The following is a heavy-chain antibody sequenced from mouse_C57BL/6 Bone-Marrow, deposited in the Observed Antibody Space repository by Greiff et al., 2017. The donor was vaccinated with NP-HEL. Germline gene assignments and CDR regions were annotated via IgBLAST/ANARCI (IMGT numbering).Heavy chain of an antibody. J-gene: IGHJ3*01. CDR3: ARPDGYFVGFAY. V-gene: IGHV5-12*01. Sequence: EVKLVESGGGLVQPGGSLKLSCAASGFTFSDYYMYWVRQTPEKRLEWVAYISNGGGSTYYPDTVKGRFTISTDNSTHTLYLQMSRLKSEDTAMYYCARPDGYFVGFAYWGQGTLVTVSA. CDR1: GFTFSDYY. D-gene: IGHD2-3*01. CDR2: ISNGGGST.